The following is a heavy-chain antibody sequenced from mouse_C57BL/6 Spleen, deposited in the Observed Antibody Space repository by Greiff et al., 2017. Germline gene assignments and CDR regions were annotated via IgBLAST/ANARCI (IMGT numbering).Heavy chain of an antibody. CDR1: GYTFTDYY. CDR2: INPNNGGT. CDR3: ARWLLCYFDY. V-gene: IGHV1-26*01. Sequence: VQLQQSGPELVKPGASVKISCKASGYTFTDYYMNWVKQSHGKSLEWIGDINPNNGGTSYNQKFKGKATLTVDKSSSTAYMELRSLTSEDSAVYYCARWLLCYFDYWGQGTTPTVSS. D-gene: IGHD2-3*01. J-gene: IGHJ2*01.